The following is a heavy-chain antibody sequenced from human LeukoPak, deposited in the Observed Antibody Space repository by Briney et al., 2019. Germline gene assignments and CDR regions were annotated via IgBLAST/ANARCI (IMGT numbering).Heavy chain of an antibody. CDR2: IDPEDGES. CDR3: ATDLAYPRGAY. V-gene: IGHV1-24*01. Sequence: ASVKVSCKVSRYTLTQLSMHWVRPAPGKGLEWMGGIDPEDGESIYVQKFQGRVTMTEDTSTETAYMELSSLRSEDTAVYYCATDLAYPRGAYWGQGTLVTVSS. D-gene: IGHD3-16*01. CDR1: RYTLTQLS. J-gene: IGHJ4*02.